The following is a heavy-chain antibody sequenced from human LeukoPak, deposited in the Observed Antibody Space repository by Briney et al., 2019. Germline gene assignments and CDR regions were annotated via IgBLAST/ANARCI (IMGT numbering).Heavy chain of an antibody. Sequence: GESLKISCKGSGYSFINYWIGWVRQMPGRGLEWMGIIYSGDSETRYSPSFQGQVTISADKSISTAYLQWSSLKVSDTAMYYCARLSTVTTSYYYYYMDVWGKGTTVTISS. J-gene: IGHJ6*03. CDR2: IYSGDSET. D-gene: IGHD4-17*01. CDR1: GYSFINYW. CDR3: ARLSTVTTSYYYYYMDV. V-gene: IGHV5-51*01.